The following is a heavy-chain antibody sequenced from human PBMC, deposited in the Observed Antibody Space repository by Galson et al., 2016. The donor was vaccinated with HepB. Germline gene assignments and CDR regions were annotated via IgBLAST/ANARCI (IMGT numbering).Heavy chain of an antibody. CDR2: IRYDGSNT. V-gene: IGHV3-33*01. Sequence: SLRLSCAASGFIFKSYGMHWVRQAPGKGLEWVAVIRYDGSNTYYADSVKGRFTISRDNSKNTLYLQMDSLRAEDTAVYYCARGVTIFGVVTNPSDVWGQGTTVTVSS. CDR3: ARGVTIFGVVTNPSDV. J-gene: IGHJ6*01. D-gene: IGHD3-3*01. CDR1: GFIFKSYG.